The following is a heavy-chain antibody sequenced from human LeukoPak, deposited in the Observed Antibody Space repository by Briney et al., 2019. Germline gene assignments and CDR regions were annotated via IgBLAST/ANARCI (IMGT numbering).Heavy chain of an antibody. CDR2: IIPIFGTP. J-gene: IGHJ6*03. Sequence: GSSVKVSCKASGGTFSNYAISWVRQAPGQGLEWMGGIIPIFGTPNYAQKFHGRVTITTDESTSTAYMELSSLRSEDTAVYYCATDTGITMVRGAMDVWGKGTTVTVSS. V-gene: IGHV1-69*05. D-gene: IGHD3-10*01. CDR3: ATDTGITMVRGAMDV. CDR1: GGTFSNYA.